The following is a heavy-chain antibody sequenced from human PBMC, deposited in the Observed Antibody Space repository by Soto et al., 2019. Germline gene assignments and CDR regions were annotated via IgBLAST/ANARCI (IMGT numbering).Heavy chain of an antibody. V-gene: IGHV2-5*01. Sequence: GPTQLNPTQTLPLTSTFSGFSLSTSGVGVGWIRQPPGKALEWLALIYWNDDKRYSPSLKSRLTITKDTSKNQVVLTMTNMDPVDTAKYYCAHSTPKNWFEPWGQGTLVTVSS. J-gene: IGHJ5*02. CDR2: IYWNDDK. CDR3: AHSTPKNWFEP. CDR1: GFSLSTSGVG.